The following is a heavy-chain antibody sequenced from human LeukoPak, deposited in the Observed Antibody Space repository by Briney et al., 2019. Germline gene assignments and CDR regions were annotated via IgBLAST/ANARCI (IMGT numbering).Heavy chain of an antibody. J-gene: IGHJ5*02. D-gene: IGHD6-13*01. Sequence: AGSLTLACQPSGFTFTTNGMSWVRQAPEDVLEWESSIIGRVGSTYYADSVTGRFTIARDNAKNSLYLQMNSLRAEDKAVYYCARMGIAAAGTKKTPWFEPWGQGTLVTGSS. CDR3: ARMGIAAAGTKKTPWFEP. V-gene: IGHV3-23*01. CDR1: GFTFTTNG. CDR2: IIGRVGST.